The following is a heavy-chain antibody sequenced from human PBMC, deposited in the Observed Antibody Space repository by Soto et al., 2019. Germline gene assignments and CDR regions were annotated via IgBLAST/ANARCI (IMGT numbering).Heavy chain of an antibody. CDR2: TRPVFNTA. D-gene: IGHD3-10*01. V-gene: IGHV1-69*06. J-gene: IGHJ3*02. Sequence: QVQLEQSGAEVKKPGSSVKVSCKASGGTLSDHGVAWLRQAPGQGLEWMGGTRPVFNTAKYAQKFQGRVTVTADKFTNIAYMELSSLRSEDTACYFCARGVYGSGNYYTGPSAFDIWGQGTMVIVSS. CDR3: ARGVYGSGNYYTGPSAFDI. CDR1: GGTLSDHG.